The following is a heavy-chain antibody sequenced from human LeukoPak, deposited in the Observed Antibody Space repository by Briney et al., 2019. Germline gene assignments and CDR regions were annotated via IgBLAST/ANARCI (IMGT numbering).Heavy chain of an antibody. CDR3: VSLAEGESGRGS. CDR2: INHSGST. V-gene: IGHV4-34*01. J-gene: IGHJ5*02. D-gene: IGHD3-10*01. Sequence: SETLSLTCAVYGGSFSGYYWSWIRQPPGKGLEWIGEINHSGSTNYKPSLQSRATISLDTSNNQFSLTLRSVTAADTAMFYCVSLAEGESGRGSWGQGTLVTVSS. CDR1: GGSFSGYY.